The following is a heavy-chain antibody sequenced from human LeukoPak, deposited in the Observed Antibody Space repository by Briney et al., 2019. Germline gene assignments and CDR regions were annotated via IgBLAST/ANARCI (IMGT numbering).Heavy chain of an antibody. D-gene: IGHD2-8*02. CDR1: GYTFTGYY. Sequence: ASVKVSCKASGYTFTGYYMHWVRQAPGQGLEWMGWINPNSGGTNYAQKFQGRVTMTRDTSISTAYMELSRLRSDDTAVYYCARTPGGRTLVTLNRNYYMDVWGKGTTVTVSS. CDR3: ARTPGGRTLVTLNRNYYMDV. V-gene: IGHV1-2*02. J-gene: IGHJ6*03. CDR2: INPNSGGT.